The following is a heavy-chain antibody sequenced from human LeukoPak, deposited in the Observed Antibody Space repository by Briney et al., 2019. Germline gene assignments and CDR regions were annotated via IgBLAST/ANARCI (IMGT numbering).Heavy chain of an antibody. V-gene: IGHV3-48*01. CDR3: ARVRRPDYYFDY. J-gene: IGHJ4*02. CDR1: GFTFSSNS. CDR2: ISSSSSTI. Sequence: GGSLRLSCAASGFTFSSNSMNWVRQAPGKVLEWVSYISSSSSTIYYADSVKGRSTIATHNAKNSMYRQMNRLRAENTAGNYCARVRRPDYYFDYGGQGPLVSVFS. D-gene: IGHD2-21*01.